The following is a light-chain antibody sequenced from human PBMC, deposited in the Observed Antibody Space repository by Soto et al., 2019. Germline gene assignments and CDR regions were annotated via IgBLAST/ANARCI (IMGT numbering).Light chain of an antibody. J-gene: IGLJ2*01. Sequence: QSVLTQPASVSGSPGQSITISCTGTSSDFGSYNLVSWYQQHPGKAPKLMIYEGSKRPSGVSNRFSGSKSGNTASLTISGLQAEDEADYYCCSYAGSSTYVFGGGTKLTVL. V-gene: IGLV2-23*01. CDR1: SSDFGSYNL. CDR2: EGS. CDR3: CSYAGSSTYV.